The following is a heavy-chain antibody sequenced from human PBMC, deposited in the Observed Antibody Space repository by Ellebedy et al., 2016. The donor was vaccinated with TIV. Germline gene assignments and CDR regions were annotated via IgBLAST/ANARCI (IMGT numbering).Heavy chain of an antibody. D-gene: IGHD3-3*01. CDR1: GFTFSSYA. Sequence: GGSLRLSXAASGFTFSSYAMHWVRQAPGKGLEWVAVISYDGSNKYYADSVKGRFTISRDNSKNTLYLQMNSLRAEDTAVYYCASGFWSGPNLRGRDAFDIWGQGTMVTVSS. V-gene: IGHV3-30-3*01. J-gene: IGHJ3*02. CDR3: ASGFWSGPNLRGRDAFDI. CDR2: ISYDGSNK.